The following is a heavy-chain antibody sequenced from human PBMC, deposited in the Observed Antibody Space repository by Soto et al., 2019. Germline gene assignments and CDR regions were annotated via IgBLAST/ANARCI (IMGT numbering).Heavy chain of an antibody. Sequence: QVQIVQSGAEVKKPGASVTVCCKTSGYPLTDFYIHWVRQAPGQGLEWMAWINPHTGDTNTALKFQGRVTMTRDTSINTAFMELTRLSSDDTAVYYCAREGGAAPGARREWYLDLWGRGTLVSVSS. CDR1: GYPLTDFY. CDR2: INPHTGDT. CDR3: AREGGAAPGARREWYLDL. D-gene: IGHD6-25*01. V-gene: IGHV1-2*02. J-gene: IGHJ2*01.